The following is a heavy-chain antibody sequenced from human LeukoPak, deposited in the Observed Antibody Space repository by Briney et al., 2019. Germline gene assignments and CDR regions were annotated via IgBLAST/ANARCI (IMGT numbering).Heavy chain of an antibody. CDR3: ARAYYDFWSSFDY. J-gene: IGHJ4*02. CDR2: INHSGGT. CDR1: GGSFSGYY. V-gene: IGHV4-34*01. D-gene: IGHD3-3*01. Sequence: SETLSLTCVVYGGSFSGYYWSWIRQPPGKGLEWIGEINHSGGTNYNPSLKSRVTISVDTSKNQFSLKLSSVTAADTAVYYCARAYYDFWSSFDYWGQGTLVTVSS.